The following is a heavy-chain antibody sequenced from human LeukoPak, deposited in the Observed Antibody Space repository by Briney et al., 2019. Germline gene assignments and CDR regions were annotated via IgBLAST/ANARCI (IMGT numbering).Heavy chain of an antibody. D-gene: IGHD2-15*01. Sequence: SETLSLTCAVYGGSFSGYYWSWIRQPPGKGLEWIGEINHSGSTNYNPSLKSRVTISVDTSKNRFSLKLSSVTAADTAVYYCARARTDIVVVVAAKYYFDYWGQGTLVTVSS. CDR2: INHSGST. V-gene: IGHV4-34*01. J-gene: IGHJ4*02. CDR3: ARARTDIVVVVAAKYYFDY. CDR1: GGSFSGYY.